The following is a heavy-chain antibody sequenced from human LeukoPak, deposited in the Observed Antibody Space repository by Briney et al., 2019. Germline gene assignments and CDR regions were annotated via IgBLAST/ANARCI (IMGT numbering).Heavy chain of an antibody. V-gene: IGHV3-7*01. Sequence: PGGSLRLSCAASGFIFSYYWMSWVRQAPGKGLEWVANIKEDGSDKYYVVSVKGRFTISRHNAENSLYLQMNSLRAEDTAVYYCASYDGGVAIDYWGQGTLVTVSS. CDR1: GFIFSYYW. CDR3: ASYDGGVAIDY. D-gene: IGHD3-16*01. CDR2: IKEDGSDK. J-gene: IGHJ4*02.